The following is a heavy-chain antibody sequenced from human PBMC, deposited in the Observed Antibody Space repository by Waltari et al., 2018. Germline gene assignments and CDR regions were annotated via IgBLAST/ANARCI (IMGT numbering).Heavy chain of an antibody. CDR1: GFTFGNYA. J-gene: IGHJ6*03. V-gene: IGHV3-23*03. CDR3: AKDSSPFLEHRVYYYYYMDV. D-gene: IGHD3-3*01. CDR2: FYIGGTT. Sequence: EVQLLESGGGLVQPGGSLRLSCAASGFTFGNYAMSWVRQAPGRGREWVSVFYIGGTTYYADSVKGRFTISIDNSKNTLYLQMNSLRAEDTAVYYCAKDSSPFLEHRVYYYYYMDVWGKGTTVTVSS.